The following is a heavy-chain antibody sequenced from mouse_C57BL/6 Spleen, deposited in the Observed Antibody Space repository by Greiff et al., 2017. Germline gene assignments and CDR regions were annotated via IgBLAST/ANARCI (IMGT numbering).Heavy chain of an antibody. V-gene: IGHV1-52*01. D-gene: IGHD1-1*01. J-gene: IGHJ2*01. CDR1: GYTFTSYW. Sequence: QVQLQQSGAELVRPGSSVKLSCKASGYTFTSYWMHWVKQRPIQGLEWIGNIDPSDSETHYNQKFKDKATLTVDKSSSTAYMQLSSLTSEDSAVYYCARATVVGGDFDYWGQGTTLTVSS. CDR2: IDPSDSET. CDR3: ARATVVGGDFDY.